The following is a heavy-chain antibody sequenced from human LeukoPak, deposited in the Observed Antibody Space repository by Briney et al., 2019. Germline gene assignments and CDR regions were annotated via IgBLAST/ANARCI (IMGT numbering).Heavy chain of an antibody. CDR2: INHSGST. CDR1: GGSFSGYY. J-gene: IGHJ4*02. Sequence: SETLSLTCAVYGGSFSGYYWSWIRRPPGKGLEWIGEINHSGSTNYNPSLKSRVTISVDTSKNQFSLKLSSVTAADTAVYYCARGTRKGYCSGGSCSQGVDYWGQGTLVTVSS. V-gene: IGHV4-34*01. D-gene: IGHD2-15*01. CDR3: ARGTRKGYCSGGSCSQGVDY.